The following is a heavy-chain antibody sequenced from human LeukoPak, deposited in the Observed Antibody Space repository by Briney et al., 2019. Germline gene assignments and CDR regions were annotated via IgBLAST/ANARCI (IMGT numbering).Heavy chain of an antibody. CDR1: GGSISSYY. CDR2: IYYSGST. V-gene: IGHV4-59*08. CDR3: ARRRYSYGYVDY. Sequence: PSETLSLTCTVSGGSISSYYWSWIRQPPGKGLEWIGYIYYSGSTNYNPSPKRRVTISVDTYKNQSSLKLSSVTAADRAVYYCARRRYSYGYVDYWGQGTLVTVSS. J-gene: IGHJ4*02. D-gene: IGHD5-18*01.